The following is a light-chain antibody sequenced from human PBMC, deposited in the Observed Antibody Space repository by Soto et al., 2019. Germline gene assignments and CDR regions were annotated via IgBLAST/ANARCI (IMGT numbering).Light chain of an antibody. Sequence: EIVLTQSPGTLSLSPGERATLSCRASQSVSSRFAWYQQKPGHAPRLLISSASSRATGIPDRLSGSGSGTDFTLTINSLAPEDFAVYYCQQRSNWITFGQGTRLQIK. J-gene: IGKJ5*01. CDR1: QSVSSR. CDR2: SAS. CDR3: QQRSNWIT. V-gene: IGKV3-11*01.